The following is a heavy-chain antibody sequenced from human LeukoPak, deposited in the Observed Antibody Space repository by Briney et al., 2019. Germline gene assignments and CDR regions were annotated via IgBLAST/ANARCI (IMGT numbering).Heavy chain of an antibody. CDR1: GFTFSDYA. CDR3: AKVRTYFYHGLDV. CDR2: ISGSDGST. J-gene: IGHJ6*02. V-gene: IGHV3-23*01. Sequence: RSGGSLRLSCAASGFTFSDYAMSWVRQAPGKGLEWVSAISGSDGSTSYADSVTGRFTISRVNSKNTLYLQMNSLRAEDTAVYYCAKVRTYFYHGLDVWGQGTTVTVSS. D-gene: IGHD1-14*01.